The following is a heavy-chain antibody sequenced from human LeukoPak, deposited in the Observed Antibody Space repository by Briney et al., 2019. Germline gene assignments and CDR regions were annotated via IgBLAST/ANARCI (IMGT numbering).Heavy chain of an antibody. D-gene: IGHD3-3*01. Sequence: GGSLRLSCAASGFTFSNYGMHWVRQAPGKGLEWVVVISHDGSNNNYADSVKGRFTISRDNSKNTLYLQMNSLRPEDTAVYYCARVLRSALDYWGQGTLVTVPS. CDR3: ARVLRSALDY. J-gene: IGHJ4*02. CDR2: ISHDGSNN. V-gene: IGHV3-30*03. CDR1: GFTFSNYG.